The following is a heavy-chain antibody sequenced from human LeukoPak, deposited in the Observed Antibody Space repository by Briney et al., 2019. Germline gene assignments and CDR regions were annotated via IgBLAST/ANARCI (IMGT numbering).Heavy chain of an antibody. CDR1: GFTFSSYA. V-gene: IGHV3-23*01. Sequence: PGGSLRLSCAASGFTFSSYAMSWVRQAPGKGLEWVSAISGSGGSTYYADSVKGRFTISRDNSKNTLYLQMNSLRVEDTAVYYCARSVADYGDNGDAFDIWGQGTMVTVSS. D-gene: IGHD4-17*01. CDR2: ISGSGGST. J-gene: IGHJ3*02. CDR3: ARSVADYGDNGDAFDI.